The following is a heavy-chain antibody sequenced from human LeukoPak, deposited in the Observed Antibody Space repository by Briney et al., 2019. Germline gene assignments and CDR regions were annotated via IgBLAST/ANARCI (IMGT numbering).Heavy chain of an antibody. V-gene: IGHV3-53*04. D-gene: IGHD5-24*01. Sequence: GGSLRLSCAASGFAFDDYGMSWVRQAPGKGLEWVSVIYSDDRTYYADSVKGRFTISRHTSKKTLFLQMNSLRAEDTAVYYCAREVMAKRRAFDIWGQGTVVTVSS. J-gene: IGHJ3*02. CDR2: IYSDDRT. CDR3: AREVMAKRRAFDI. CDR1: GFAFDDYG.